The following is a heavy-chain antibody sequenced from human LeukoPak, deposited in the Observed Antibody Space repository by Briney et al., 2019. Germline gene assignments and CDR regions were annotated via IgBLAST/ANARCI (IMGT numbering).Heavy chain of an antibody. V-gene: IGHV4-34*01. D-gene: IGHD6-19*01. CDR2: INHSGST. CDR1: GGSISSYY. CDR3: ASTSVAVAGTIPFDY. J-gene: IGHJ4*02. Sequence: SETLSLTCTVSGGSISSYYWSWIRQPPGKGLEWIGEINHSGSTNYNPSLKSRVTISVDTSKNQFSLKLSSVTAADTAVYYCASTSVAVAGTIPFDYWGQGTLVTVSS.